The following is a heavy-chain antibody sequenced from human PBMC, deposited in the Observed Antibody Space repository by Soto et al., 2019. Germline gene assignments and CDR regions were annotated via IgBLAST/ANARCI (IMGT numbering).Heavy chain of an antibody. CDR3: AKDPRGMIVVVTYFDF. D-gene: IGHD3-22*01. CDR1: GFTLSSYG. CDR2: ISYDGSDK. Sequence: HPGGSLRLSCAASGFTLSSYGMHWVRQAPGKGLEWVAGISYDGSDKYYADSVKGRFTISRDNSKNTLYLQMDSLRAEDAAVYYCAKDPRGMIVVVTYFDFWGQGT. J-gene: IGHJ4*02. V-gene: IGHV3-30*18.